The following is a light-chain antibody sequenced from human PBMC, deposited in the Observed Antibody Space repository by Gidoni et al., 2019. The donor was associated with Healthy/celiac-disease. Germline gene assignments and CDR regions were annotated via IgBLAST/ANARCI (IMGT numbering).Light chain of an antibody. CDR3: QQSYSTPRT. Sequence: DIQMTQSPSSLSASVGDRVTITFRASQSISSYLNWYQHKPGKAPKLLIYASSSLQSGVPSRFSGSGSGTDFTLTISSMQPEDVATYYCQQSYSTPRTFGGGTKVEIK. V-gene: IGKV1-39*01. CDR1: QSISSY. J-gene: IGKJ4*01. CDR2: ASS.